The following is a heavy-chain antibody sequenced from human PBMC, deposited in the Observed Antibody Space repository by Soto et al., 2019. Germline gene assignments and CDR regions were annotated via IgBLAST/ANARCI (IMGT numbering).Heavy chain of an antibody. J-gene: IGHJ4*02. CDR2: ISSSSSYI. D-gene: IGHD3-3*01. V-gene: IGHV3-21*01. Sequence: EVQLVESGGGLVKPGGSLRLSCAASGFTFSSYSMNWVRQAPGKGLEWVSSISSSSSYIYYADSVKGRFTISRDNAKNSLYLEMNSLRAEDTAVYYCARDERGGYDFWSGYSRPAYWGQGTLVTVSS. CDR1: GFTFSSYS. CDR3: ARDERGGYDFWSGYSRPAY.